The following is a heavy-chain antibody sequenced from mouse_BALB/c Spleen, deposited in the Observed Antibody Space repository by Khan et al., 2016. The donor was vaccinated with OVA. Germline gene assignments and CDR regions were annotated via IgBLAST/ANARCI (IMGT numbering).Heavy chain of an antibody. D-gene: IGHD2-14*01. CDR3: VRDGAYHRNDGWFAY. CDR1: GYTFTSYT. Sequence: QVHVKQSGAELARPGASVKMSCKASGYTFTSYTIHWIKKRPGQGLEWIGYTNPSNDYTNYNQKFKDKATLTTDKSSTTAYLRLSSLTSDDSAVYNCVRDGAYHRNDGWFAYWGQGTLVTVSA. CDR2: TNPSNDYT. V-gene: IGHV1-4*01. J-gene: IGHJ3*01.